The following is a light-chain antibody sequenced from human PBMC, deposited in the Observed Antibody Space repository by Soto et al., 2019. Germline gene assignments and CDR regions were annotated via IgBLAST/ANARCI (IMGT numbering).Light chain of an antibody. CDR3: SSYTSSSTLPYV. CDR1: SSDVGGYNY. CDR2: DVS. Sequence: QSVLTQPPSVYGSPGQSITISCTGTSSDVGGYNYVSWYQQHPGKAPKLMIYDVSNRPSGVSNRFSGSKSGNTASLTISGLQAEDEADYYCSSYTSSSTLPYVFGTGTKVTVL. V-gene: IGLV2-14*01. J-gene: IGLJ1*01.